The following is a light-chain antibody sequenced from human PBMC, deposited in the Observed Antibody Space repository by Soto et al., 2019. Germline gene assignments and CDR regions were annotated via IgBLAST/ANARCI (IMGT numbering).Light chain of an antibody. CDR3: SSYTRSATYV. J-gene: IGLJ1*01. CDR1: SSDVGGYNY. Sequence: QSALTQPASMSGSPGQSITISCTGTSSDVGGYNYVSWYQQHPGKAPKLMIYDVNNRPSGVSSRFSGSKSGNTASLTISGLQAEDEADYYCSSYTRSATYVFATGTKVTVL. V-gene: IGLV2-14*03. CDR2: DVN.